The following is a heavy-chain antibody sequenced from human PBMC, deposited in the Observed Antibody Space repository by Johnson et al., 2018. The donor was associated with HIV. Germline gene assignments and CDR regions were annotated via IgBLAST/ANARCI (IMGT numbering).Heavy chain of an antibody. V-gene: IGHV3-23*04. CDR1: GFTFSTYA. Sequence: VQLVESGGGVVRPGGSLRLSCGASGFTFSTYAMTWVRQAPGKGLEWVSVISGRGDNTYYAAPVKGRFTISRDNAKNSLYLQMNSLRAEDTAVYYCARDPSGADAFDIWGQGTMVTVSS. J-gene: IGHJ3*02. CDR2: ISGRGDNT. D-gene: IGHD1-14*01. CDR3: ARDPSGADAFDI.